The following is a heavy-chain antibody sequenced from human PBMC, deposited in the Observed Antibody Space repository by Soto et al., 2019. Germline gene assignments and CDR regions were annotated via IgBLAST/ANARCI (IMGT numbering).Heavy chain of an antibody. J-gene: IGHJ4*02. Sequence: PSHTLSLTCAISGDSVSSNSAALNWIRQSPSRGLEWLGRTYYRSKWYNDYAISVKSRITVNPDTSKNQFSLQLNSVTPEDTAVYYCARMVGATADYWGQGTLVTVSS. CDR2: TYYRSKWYN. V-gene: IGHV6-1*01. D-gene: IGHD1-26*01. CDR3: ARMVGATADY. CDR1: GDSVSSNSAA.